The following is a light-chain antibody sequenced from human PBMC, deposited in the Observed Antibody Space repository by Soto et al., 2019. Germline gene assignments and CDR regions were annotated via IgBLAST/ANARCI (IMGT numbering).Light chain of an antibody. CDR1: SSDIGGYNF. CDR3: SSYAAGLV. CDR2: EVS. Sequence: QSALTQPPSASGSPGQSVTISCTGTSSDIGGYNFVSWYQQYSGKAPKLMIYEVSKRPSGVPDRFSGSKSGNTASLTVSGLQAEDEADYYCSSYAAGLVFGGGTKLTVL. V-gene: IGLV2-8*01. J-gene: IGLJ2*01.